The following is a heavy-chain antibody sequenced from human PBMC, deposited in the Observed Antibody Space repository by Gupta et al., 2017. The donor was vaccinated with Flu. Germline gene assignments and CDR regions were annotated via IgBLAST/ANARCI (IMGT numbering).Heavy chain of an antibody. CDR3: ARRAITMVRRGLSYFDY. Sequence: QVQLQQWGAGLLNPSETLSLTCAVYGGSFSGYYWSWIRQPPGKGLEWIGEINHSGSTNYNPSLKSRVTISVDTSKNQFSLKLSSVTAADTAVYYCARRAITMVRRGLSYFDYWGQGTLVTVSS. D-gene: IGHD3-10*01. J-gene: IGHJ4*01. V-gene: IGHV4-34*01. CDR1: GGSFSGYY. CDR2: INHSGST.